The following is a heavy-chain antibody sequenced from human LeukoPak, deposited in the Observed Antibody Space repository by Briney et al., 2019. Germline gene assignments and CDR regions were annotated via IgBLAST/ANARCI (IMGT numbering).Heavy chain of an antibody. CDR3: ARGRQRGIVGANPYYFDY. CDR2: IIPIFGTA. D-gene: IGHD1-26*01. V-gene: IGHV1-69*13. CDR1: GGTFSSYA. J-gene: IGHJ4*02. Sequence: ASVKVSCKASGGTFSSYAISWVRQAPGQGLEWMGGIIPIFGTANYAQKFQGRVTITADESTSTAYMELRSLRSDDTAVYYCARGRQRGIVGANPYYFDYWGQGTLVTVSS.